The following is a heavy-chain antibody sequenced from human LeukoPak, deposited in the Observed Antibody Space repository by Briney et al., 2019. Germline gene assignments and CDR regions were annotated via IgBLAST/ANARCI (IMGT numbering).Heavy chain of an antibody. Sequence: PGGSLRLSCAASGFTFSSYAMHWVRQAPGKGLEYGSAISSNGGSTYYANSVKGRFTISKDNSKNTLYLQMGSLRAEDMAVYYCARGKDYGSGKGYYYYYMDVWGKGTTVTVSS. D-gene: IGHD3-10*01. J-gene: IGHJ6*03. CDR1: GFTFSSYA. V-gene: IGHV3-64*01. CDR2: ISSNGGST. CDR3: ARGKDYGSGKGYYYYYMDV.